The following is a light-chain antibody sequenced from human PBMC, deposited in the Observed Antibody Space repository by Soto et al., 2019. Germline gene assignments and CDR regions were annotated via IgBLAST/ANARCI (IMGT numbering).Light chain of an antibody. J-gene: IGKJ5*01. CDR1: QSVASY. Sequence: IVLTQSPATLSLSPGERATLSCRASQSVASYLAWYQQKPGQAPRLLSYDASHRATGIPARFSGSGSGTDFTLTISGLEPEDFAVYYCQQRRNWPPITFGQGTRLEIK. CDR3: QQRRNWPPIT. CDR2: DAS. V-gene: IGKV3-11*01.